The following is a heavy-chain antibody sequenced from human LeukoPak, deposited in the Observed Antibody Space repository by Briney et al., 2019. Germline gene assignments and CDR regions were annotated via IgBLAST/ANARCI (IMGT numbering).Heavy chain of an antibody. CDR1: GGSISSYY. V-gene: IGHV4-59*01. D-gene: IGHD5-12*01. Sequence: PSETLSLTCTVSGGSISSYYWSWIRQPPGKGLEWIGYIYYSGSTNYNPSLKSRVTISVDTSKNQFSLKLSSVTAADTAVYYCATDTVATTRNYYYYYMDVWGKGTTVTVSS. CDR2: IYYSGST. J-gene: IGHJ6*03. CDR3: ATDTVATTRNYYYYYMDV.